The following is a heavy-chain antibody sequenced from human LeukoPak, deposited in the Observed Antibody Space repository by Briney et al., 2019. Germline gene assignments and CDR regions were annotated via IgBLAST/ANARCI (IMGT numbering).Heavy chain of an antibody. J-gene: IGHJ6*02. Sequence: GGSLRLSCAASGFTFSSYWMSWVRQAPGKGLEWVANIKQDGSEKYYVDSVKGRFTISRDNAKNSLYLQMNSLRAEVTAVYYCARESSAGINWGFIYYGMDVWGQGTTVTVSS. CDR1: GFTFSSYW. CDR2: IKQDGSEK. CDR3: ARESSAGINWGFIYYGMDV. D-gene: IGHD7-27*01. V-gene: IGHV3-7*01.